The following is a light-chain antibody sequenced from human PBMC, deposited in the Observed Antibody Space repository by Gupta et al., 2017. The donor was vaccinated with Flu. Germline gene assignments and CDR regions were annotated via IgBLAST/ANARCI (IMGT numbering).Light chain of an antibody. CDR1: IMERKS. J-gene: IGLJ1*01. Sequence: TSRSSCAGDIMERKSVHWYRQRLGQAPGRVVFDDTDRPSGCTERCSGSNSGDTATMMISRVEAGDEADDYCQVWDSTGDHTAYVFGSGTKVTVL. CDR3: QVWDSTGDHTAYV. V-gene: IGLV3-21*02. CDR2: DDT.